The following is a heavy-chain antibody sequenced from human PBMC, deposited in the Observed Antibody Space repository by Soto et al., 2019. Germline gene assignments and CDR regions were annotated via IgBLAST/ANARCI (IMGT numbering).Heavy chain of an antibody. J-gene: IGHJ6*02. V-gene: IGHV3-23*01. CDR3: ANSVELLWFGELLGGMDV. CDR2: ISGSGGST. CDR1: GFTFSSYA. D-gene: IGHD3-10*01. Sequence: GGSLRLSCAASGFTFSSYAMSWVRQAPGKGLEWVSAISGSGGSTYYADSVKGRFPISRDNSKNTLYLQMNSLRAEDTAVYYCANSVELLWFGELLGGMDVWGQGTTVTVSS.